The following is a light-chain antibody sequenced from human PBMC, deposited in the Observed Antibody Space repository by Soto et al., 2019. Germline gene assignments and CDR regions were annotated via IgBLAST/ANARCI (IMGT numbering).Light chain of an antibody. CDR3: QKCNIAPLSAPLT. CDR2: AAS. Sequence: DIQMTKSPSSLSASVGDRVTITCRASQGISKYLAWYQQKPWKVLKLLIYAASTLQSGVPSRFSGSGSGTDFTLTISSLQPEDVATYYCQKCNIAPLSAPLTFGGGTKVEIK. J-gene: IGKJ4*01. V-gene: IGKV1-27*01. CDR1: QGISKY.